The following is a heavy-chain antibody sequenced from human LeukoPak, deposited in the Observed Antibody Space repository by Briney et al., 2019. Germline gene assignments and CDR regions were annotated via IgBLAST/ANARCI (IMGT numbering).Heavy chain of an antibody. CDR1: GFTFTSSA. CDR3: AAGDGPDYGSGSL. D-gene: IGHD3-10*01. Sequence: SVKVSCKASGFTFTSSAMQWVRQARGQRLEWIGWIVVGSGNTNYAQKFQERVTITRDMSTSTAYMELSSLRSEDTAVYYCAAGDGPDYGSGSLWGQGTLVTVSS. V-gene: IGHV1-58*02. J-gene: IGHJ4*02. CDR2: IVVGSGNT.